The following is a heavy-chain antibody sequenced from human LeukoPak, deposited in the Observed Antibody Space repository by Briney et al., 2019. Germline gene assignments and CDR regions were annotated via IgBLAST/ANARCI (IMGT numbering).Heavy chain of an antibody. CDR2: INPSDGTI. CDR3: AKRAFYGDVDY. V-gene: IGHV1-46*01. J-gene: IGHJ4*02. CDR1: GYTFTNYY. Sequence: ASVKVSCKASGYTFTNYYMYWVRQAPRQGLEWMGVINPSDGTISYARKFQGRVTMTRDTSTTTVYMELSSLRSEDTAVYYCAKRAFYGDVDYWGQGTLVTVSS. D-gene: IGHD4-17*01.